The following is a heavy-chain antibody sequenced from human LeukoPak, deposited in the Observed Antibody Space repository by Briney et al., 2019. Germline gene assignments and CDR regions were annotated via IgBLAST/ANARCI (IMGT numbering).Heavy chain of an antibody. CDR3: ARASYGSGSYLFDY. V-gene: IGHV4-59*08. J-gene: IGHJ4*02. D-gene: IGHD3-10*01. CDR1: GGSISSYY. CDR2: ISYTGNT. Sequence: SETLSLTCTVSGGSISSYYWSWIRQSPGKGLEWIGYISYTGNTNYNPSLKSRVTISVDTSKNQFSLKLSSVTAADTAVYYCARASYGSGSYLFDYWGQGTLVTVSS.